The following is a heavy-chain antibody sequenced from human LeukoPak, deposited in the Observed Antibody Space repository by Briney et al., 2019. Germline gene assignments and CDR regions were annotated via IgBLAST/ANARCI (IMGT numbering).Heavy chain of an antibody. CDR1: GYTFTSYY. J-gene: IGHJ4*02. Sequence: ASVKVSCKASGYTFTSYYMHWVRQAPGQGLEWMGIIDPSGGSTSYAQKFQGRVTMTRDTSTSTVYMELSSLRSEDTAVYYCARDQLVGAPFDYWGQGTLVTVSS. CDR3: ARDQLVGAPFDY. D-gene: IGHD2-2*01. V-gene: IGHV1-46*01. CDR2: IDPSGGST.